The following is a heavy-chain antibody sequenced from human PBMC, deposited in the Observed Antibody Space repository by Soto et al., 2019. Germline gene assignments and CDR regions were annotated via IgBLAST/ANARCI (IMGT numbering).Heavy chain of an antibody. Sequence: QVQLQQWGAGLLKPSETLSLTCAVYGGSFSGYYWSWIRQPPGKGLEWIGEINHSGSTNYNPSLKSRVTISVDTSKNQFSLKLSSVTAADTAVYYCARGLSRYFDWSDDAFDIWGQGTMVTVSS. V-gene: IGHV4-34*01. D-gene: IGHD3-9*01. CDR3: ARGLSRYFDWSDDAFDI. J-gene: IGHJ3*02. CDR1: GGSFSGYY. CDR2: INHSGST.